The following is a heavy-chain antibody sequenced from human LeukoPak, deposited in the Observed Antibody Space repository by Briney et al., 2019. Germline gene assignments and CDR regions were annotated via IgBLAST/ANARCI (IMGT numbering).Heavy chain of an antibody. V-gene: IGHV3-7*03. CDR3: ASTPDGYKDY. J-gene: IGHJ4*02. Sequence: PGGSLRLSCAASGFTFSSYWMSWVRQAPGKGLEWVANIKQDGSEKYYVDSVKGRFTISRDNSKNTLYLQMNSLRAEDTAVYYCASTPDGYKDYWGQGTLVTVSS. CDR1: GFTFSSYW. D-gene: IGHD5-24*01. CDR2: IKQDGSEK.